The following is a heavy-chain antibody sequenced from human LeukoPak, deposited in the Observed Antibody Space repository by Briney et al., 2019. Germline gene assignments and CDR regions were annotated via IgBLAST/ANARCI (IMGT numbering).Heavy chain of an antibody. J-gene: IGHJ4*02. CDR3: ARGTVGASYDY. V-gene: IGHV4-59*01. D-gene: IGHD1-26*01. Sequence: SETLPLTCTVSGGSISSYYWSWIRQPPGKGLEWIGYIYYSGSTNYNPSLKSRVTISVDTSKNQFSLKLSSVTAADTAVYYCARGTVGASYDYWGQGTLVTVSS. CDR2: IYYSGST. CDR1: GGSISSYY.